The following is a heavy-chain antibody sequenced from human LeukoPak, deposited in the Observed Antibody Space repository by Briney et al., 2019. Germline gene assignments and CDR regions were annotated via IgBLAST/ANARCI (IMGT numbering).Heavy chain of an antibody. J-gene: IGHJ6*02. CDR1: GFTFSSYW. CDR3: ARDAEDTPPGVYYYYYGMDV. V-gene: IGHV3-74*01. D-gene: IGHD2-15*01. Sequence: GGSLRLSCAASGFTFSSYWMHWVRQAPGKGLVWVSRINSDGSSTSYADSVKGRFTISRDNAKNTLYLQMNSLRAEDTAVYYCARDAEDTPPGVYYYYYGMDVWGQGTTVTVSS. CDR2: INSDGSST.